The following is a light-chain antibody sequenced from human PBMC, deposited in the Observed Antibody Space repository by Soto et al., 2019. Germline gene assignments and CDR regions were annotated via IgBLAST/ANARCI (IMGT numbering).Light chain of an antibody. V-gene: IGLV2-23*03. Sequence: QSVLTQPASVSGSPGQSITISCTGTSSDVGSYNLVSWYQQHPGKAPKLMIYEGSKRPSGVSNRFSGSKSGNTASLTISGLQAEDEADYYCCSYEGSSTFYVFGTGIKVAVL. J-gene: IGLJ1*01. CDR3: CSYEGSSTFYV. CDR2: EGS. CDR1: SSDVGSYNL.